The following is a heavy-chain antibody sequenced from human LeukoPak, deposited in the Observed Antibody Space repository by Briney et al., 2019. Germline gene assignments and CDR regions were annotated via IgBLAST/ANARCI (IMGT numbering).Heavy chain of an antibody. CDR2: IYYSGST. CDR3: ASEVSGSYYKW. J-gene: IGHJ4*02. CDR1: GYSISSGYY. V-gene: IGHV4-38-2*02. Sequence: SETLSLTCTVSGYSISSGYYWGWIRQPPGKGLEWIGSIYYSGSTYYNPSLKSRVTISVDTSKNQFSLKLSSVTAADTAVYYCASEVSGSYYKWWGQGTLVTVSS. D-gene: IGHD3-10*01.